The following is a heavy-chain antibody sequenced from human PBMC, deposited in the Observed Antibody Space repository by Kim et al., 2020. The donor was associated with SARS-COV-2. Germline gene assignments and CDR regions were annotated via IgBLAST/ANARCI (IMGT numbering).Heavy chain of an antibody. CDR3: VRGQQWLIKN. D-gene: IGHD6-19*01. CDR1: GFTFDDYA. Sequence: GGSLRLSCAASGFTFDDYAIQWVRQVPGKGLEWVSLISRDGSDIKYADSVKGRFTISRDNSKKSVYLQMNSLRAEDTALYYCVRGQQWLIKNWGQGTQVTVSS. J-gene: IGHJ4*02. CDR2: ISRDGSDI. V-gene: IGHV3-43*02.